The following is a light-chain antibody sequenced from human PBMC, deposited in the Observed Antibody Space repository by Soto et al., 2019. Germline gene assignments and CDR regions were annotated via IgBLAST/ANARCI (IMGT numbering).Light chain of an antibody. CDR2: AAS. J-gene: IGKJ1*01. CDR3: QQSYSTPWT. V-gene: IGKV1-39*01. CDR1: QSISNY. Sequence: DIQMTQSPSSLSASVGDRVTITCRASQSISNYLNWYQQKPWKAPKLLIYAASGVQSGVPSRFSGSGSGTDFTLTISSLQPEDFGGYDCQQSYSTPWTFGQGTKVEIK.